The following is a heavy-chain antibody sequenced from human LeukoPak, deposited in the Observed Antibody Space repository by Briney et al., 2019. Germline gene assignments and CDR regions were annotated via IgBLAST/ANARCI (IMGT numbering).Heavy chain of an antibody. Sequence: PSETLSLTGTVSGGSISSYCWSWIRQPPGKGLEWIGYIYYSGSTNYNPSLKSRVTISVDTSKNQFSLKLSSVTAADTAVYYCARGGYRDYFDYWGQGTLVTVSS. V-gene: IGHV4-59*01. CDR3: ARGGYRDYFDY. CDR2: IYYSGST. D-gene: IGHD6-13*01. CDR1: GGSISSYC. J-gene: IGHJ4*02.